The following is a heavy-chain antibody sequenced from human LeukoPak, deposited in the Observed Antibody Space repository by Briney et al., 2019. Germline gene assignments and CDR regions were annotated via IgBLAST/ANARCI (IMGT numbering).Heavy chain of an antibody. Sequence: SVKVSCKASGGTFSSYAISWVRQAPGQGLEWMGRIIPIFGTANYAQKFQGRVTITTDESTSTAYMELSSLRSEDTAVYYCAREGAVAGTRWGTYYYDYMDVWGKGTTVTVSS. CDR2: IIPIFGTA. D-gene: IGHD6-19*01. CDR3: AREGAVAGTRWGTYYYDYMDV. J-gene: IGHJ6*03. V-gene: IGHV1-69*05. CDR1: GGTFSSYA.